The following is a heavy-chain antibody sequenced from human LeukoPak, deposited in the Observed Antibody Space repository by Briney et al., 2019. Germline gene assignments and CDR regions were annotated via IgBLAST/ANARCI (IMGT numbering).Heavy chain of an antibody. Sequence: SETLSLTCTVSGGSISSSSYYWGWIRQPPGKGLEWIGSIYYSGSTYYNPSLKSRVTISVDTSKNQFSLKLSSVTAADTAVYYCAREYCSSTSCSDFDYWGQGTLVTVSS. CDR2: IYYSGST. D-gene: IGHD2-2*01. J-gene: IGHJ4*02. CDR3: AREYCSSTSCSDFDY. CDR1: GGSISSSSYY. V-gene: IGHV4-39*02.